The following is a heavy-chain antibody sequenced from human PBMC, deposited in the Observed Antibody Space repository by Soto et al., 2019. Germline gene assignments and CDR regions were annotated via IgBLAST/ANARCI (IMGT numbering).Heavy chain of an antibody. CDR2: IYPGDHET. Sequence: GESLKISCQCSGYTFSNFWIGWVRQLPGKGLEWMGIIYPGDHETRYSPSFHGKVTISADKSINTAYLQWNSLEASDTAFYFCARSPRSSRYFDYWGQGALVTLYS. CDR3: ARSPRSSRYFDY. V-gene: IGHV5-51*01. D-gene: IGHD6-13*01. J-gene: IGHJ4*02. CDR1: GYTFSNFW.